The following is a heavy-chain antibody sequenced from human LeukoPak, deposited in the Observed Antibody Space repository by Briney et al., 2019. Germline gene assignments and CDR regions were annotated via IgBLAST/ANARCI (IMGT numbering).Heavy chain of an antibody. CDR3: ARALYDSSGYSPLGDY. V-gene: IGHV3-21*01. D-gene: IGHD3-22*01. Sequence: GSLRLSCATSGFTFNDYAMYWVRQAPGKGLEWVSSISGSSNYIYYADSVKGRFTISRDNAKNSLYLQMNSLRAEDSAVYYCARALYDSSGYSPLGDYWGQGTLVTVSS. CDR1: GFTFNDYA. J-gene: IGHJ4*02. CDR2: ISGSSNYI.